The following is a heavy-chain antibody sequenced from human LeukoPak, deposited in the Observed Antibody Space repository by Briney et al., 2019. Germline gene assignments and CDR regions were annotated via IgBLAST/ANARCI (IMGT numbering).Heavy chain of an antibody. CDR3: AREWYSSSWPPSYYFDY. V-gene: IGHV3-7*03. J-gene: IGHJ4*02. Sequence: GGSLRLSCAASGFTFSSYWMSWVRQAPGKGLEWVANIKQDGSEKYYVDSVKGRFTISRDNSKNTLYLQMNSLRAEDTAVYYCAREWYSSSWPPSYYFDYWGQGTLVTVSS. D-gene: IGHD6-13*01. CDR1: GFTFSSYW. CDR2: IKQDGSEK.